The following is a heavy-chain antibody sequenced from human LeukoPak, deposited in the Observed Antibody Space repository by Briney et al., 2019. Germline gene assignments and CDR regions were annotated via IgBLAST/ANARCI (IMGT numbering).Heavy chain of an antibody. J-gene: IGHJ4*02. CDR3: AKRSIVAAGSFDY. CDR1: GFAFSSYG. Sequence: PGGSLRLSCVASGFAFSSYGMSWVRQAPGKGLEGVSGISGSGGSTYYADSVKGRFTISRDNSKNTLYLQMNSLRGEDTAVYYCAKRSIVAAGSFDYWGQGTLVAVSS. CDR2: ISGSGGST. V-gene: IGHV3-23*01. D-gene: IGHD6-13*01.